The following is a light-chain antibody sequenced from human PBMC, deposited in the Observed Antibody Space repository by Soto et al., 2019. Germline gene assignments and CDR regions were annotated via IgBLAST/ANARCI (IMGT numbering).Light chain of an antibody. CDR2: DAS. CDR3: QQYTSYSRA. J-gene: IGKJ1*01. CDR1: QSISHF. Sequence: DIQMTQSPSTLSASVGDRVTITCVASQSISHFLAWYQQKPGKVPKLLIYDASNLGSGVPSRFSGSGSGTDFTLTISGLQPDDFKTYYCQQYTSYSRAFGQGTTVDIK. V-gene: IGKV1-5*01.